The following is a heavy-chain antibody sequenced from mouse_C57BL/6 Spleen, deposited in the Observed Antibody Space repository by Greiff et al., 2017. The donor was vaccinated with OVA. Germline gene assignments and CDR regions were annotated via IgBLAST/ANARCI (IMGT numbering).Heavy chain of an antibody. J-gene: IGHJ2*01. CDR1: GFTFSSYT. D-gene: IGHD2-4*01. Sequence: EVMLVESGGGLVKPGGSLKLSCAASGFTFSSYTMSWVRQTPEKRLEWVATISGGGGNTYYPDSVKGRFTISRDNAKNTLYLQMSSLRSEDTALYYCARDDDYDGNSFDYWGQGTTLTVSS. CDR2: ISGGGGNT. V-gene: IGHV5-9*01. CDR3: ARDDDYDGNSFDY.